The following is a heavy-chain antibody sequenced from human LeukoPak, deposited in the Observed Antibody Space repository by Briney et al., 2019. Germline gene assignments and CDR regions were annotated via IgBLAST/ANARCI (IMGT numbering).Heavy chain of an antibody. CDR2: ISMSGST. Sequence: SETLSLTCTVSGDSTNRYYWSWIRQPPGKGLEWIGYISMSGSTKNNPSLESRVTLSRDTSMNQFSLKLTSVTAADTAVYYCARAAGWTGYGSPYYYYMDVWGQGTTVTISS. CDR3: ARAAGWTGYGSPYYYYMDV. J-gene: IGHJ6*03. D-gene: IGHD3/OR15-3a*01. V-gene: IGHV4-59*01. CDR1: GDSTNRYY.